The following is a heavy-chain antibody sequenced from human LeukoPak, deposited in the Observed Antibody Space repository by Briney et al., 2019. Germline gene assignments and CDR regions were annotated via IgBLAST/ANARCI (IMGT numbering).Heavy chain of an antibody. CDR1: GFTFSAFP. CDR3: ARDGFPGGSDC. V-gene: IGHV3-74*01. J-gene: IGHJ4*02. D-gene: IGHD3-10*01. Sequence: GGSLRLSCAASGFTFSAFPMSWVRQAPGKGLVWVSHINGDGSIINYADSVKGRFTISRDNAKNTLYLQMNSLRGEDTAVYYCARDGFPGGSDCWGQGTLVTVSS. CDR2: INGDGSII.